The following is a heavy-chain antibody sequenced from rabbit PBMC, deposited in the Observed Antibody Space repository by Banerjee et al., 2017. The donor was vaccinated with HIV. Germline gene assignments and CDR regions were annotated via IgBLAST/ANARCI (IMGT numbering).Heavy chain of an antibody. Sequence: QEQLEESGGGLVKPEGSLTLTCKASGFSFSNNYVMCWVRQAPGKGLEWIACINSSSGNATYVRWPKGRFTISKTSATSVILQMTSLTAADTVSDFCARVGNDGNWDLWGPGTLVTVS. CDR3: ARVGNDGNWDL. CDR1: GFSFSNNYV. V-gene: IGHV1S45*01. CDR2: INSSSGNA. J-gene: IGHJ4*01. D-gene: IGHD3-1*01.